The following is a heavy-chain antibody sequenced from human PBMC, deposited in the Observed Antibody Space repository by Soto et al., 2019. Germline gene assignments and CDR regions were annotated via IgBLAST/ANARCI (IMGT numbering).Heavy chain of an antibody. Sequence: GGSLRLSCAVSGVTVNSNFMSWVRQAPGKGLEWVSVIFSGGNADYADSVKGRFIMSRDISKNTLYLQMNSLRAEDTAVYFCVKEFRGAFDYWGQGTLVTVSS. D-gene: IGHD3-10*01. J-gene: IGHJ4*02. CDR3: VKEFRGAFDY. CDR1: GVTVNSNF. V-gene: IGHV3-53*01. CDR2: IFSGGNA.